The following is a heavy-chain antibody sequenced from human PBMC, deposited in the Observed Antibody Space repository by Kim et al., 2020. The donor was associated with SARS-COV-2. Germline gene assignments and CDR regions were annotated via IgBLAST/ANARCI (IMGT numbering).Heavy chain of an antibody. CDR1: GYTLTKLA. D-gene: IGHD3-22*01. CDR3: ATLDSSGYYKEYYLDY. Sequence: ASVKVSCKVSGYTLTKLAMHWVRQAPGKGLEWMGWFNPEDGETIYSQKFQGRVTMTEDTSTDTAYMDLSSLRSEDTAVYYCATLDSSGYYKEYYLDYWGQGTLVTVSS. V-gene: IGHV1-24*01. J-gene: IGHJ4*02. CDR2: FNPEDGET.